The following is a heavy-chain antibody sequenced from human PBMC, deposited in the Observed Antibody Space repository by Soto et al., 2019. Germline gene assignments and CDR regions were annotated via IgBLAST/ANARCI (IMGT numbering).Heavy chain of an antibody. V-gene: IGHV4-61*01. CDR2: MYYTGVT. CDR3: ARGGEPLGYYGLDV. Sequence: SESLSLTCPVSGGSVRSGNHFWNWIRQPPGRRLEWLGYMYYTGVTNYNPSLKSRVSMSVDTSKNQFSLKLTSLTAADTAVYYCARGGEPLGYYGLDVWDQGITVTVSS. J-gene: IGHJ6*02. CDR1: GGSVRSGNHF. D-gene: IGHD3-10*01.